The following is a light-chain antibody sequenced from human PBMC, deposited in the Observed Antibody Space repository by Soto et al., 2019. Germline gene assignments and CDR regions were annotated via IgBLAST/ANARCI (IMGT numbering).Light chain of an antibody. Sequence: DIQMTQSPSSLSASVGDRFTITCRASQSISSYLNWYQQKPGKAPKLLIYAASSLQSEVPSRFSGSGSGTDFTLTSSSLQPEDFATYYCQQSYSTPLTFGGGTKVDIK. CDR2: AAS. V-gene: IGKV1-39*01. CDR1: QSISSY. J-gene: IGKJ4*01. CDR3: QQSYSTPLT.